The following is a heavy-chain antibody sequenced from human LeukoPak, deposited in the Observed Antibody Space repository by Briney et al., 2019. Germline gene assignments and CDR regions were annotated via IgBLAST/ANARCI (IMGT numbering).Heavy chain of an antibody. J-gene: IGHJ4*02. CDR2: ISSSGST. D-gene: IGHD3-10*01. CDR3: ARDLIVPVGLTGSGSYSTDY. V-gene: IGHV4-61*02. Sequence: SETLSLTCTVSGDSISSGDYYWSWIRQPAGKGLEWIGRISSSGSTNYNPSLKSRVTISVDTSKNQFSLNLSSVTAADTAVYFCARDLIVPVGLTGSGSYSTDYWGQGTLVTVSS. CDR1: GDSISSGDYY.